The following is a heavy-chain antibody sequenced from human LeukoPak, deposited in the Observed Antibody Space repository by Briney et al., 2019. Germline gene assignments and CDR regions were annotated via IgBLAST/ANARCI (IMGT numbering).Heavy chain of an antibody. CDR3: AKRNTMVRGGPCFDY. V-gene: IGHV3-30*18. CDR1: GFTFSSYE. D-gene: IGHD3-10*01. Sequence: PGGSLRLSCAASGFTFSSYEVNWVRQAPGKGLEWVAIISYDGSNEYYADSVKGRFTVSRDNSKDTLYLQMNDLRPDDTAIYYCAKRNTMVRGGPCFDYWGQGLLVTVSS. J-gene: IGHJ4*02. CDR2: ISYDGSNE.